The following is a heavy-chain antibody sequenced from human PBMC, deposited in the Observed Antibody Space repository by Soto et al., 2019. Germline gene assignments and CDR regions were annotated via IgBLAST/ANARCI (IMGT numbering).Heavy chain of an antibody. V-gene: IGHV4-59*12. J-gene: IGHJ4*02. CDR1: GGSISSYY. CDR3: ARVGPYRQTRDYYFDY. D-gene: IGHD1-1*01. CDR2: IYYSGST. Sequence: SETLSLTCTVSGGSISSYYWSWIRQPPGKGLEWIGYIYYSGSTNYNPSLKSRVTISVDTSKNQFSLKLSSVTAADTAVYYCARVGPYRQTRDYYFDYWGQGTLVTVSP.